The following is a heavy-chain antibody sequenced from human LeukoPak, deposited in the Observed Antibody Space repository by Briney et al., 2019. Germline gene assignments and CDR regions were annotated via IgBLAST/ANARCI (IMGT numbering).Heavy chain of an antibody. J-gene: IGHJ5*02. CDR2: ISYTGST. Sequence: SETLSLTCTVSGGSISNYYWSWIRQPPGEGLEWIGFISYTGSTNYNPSLKSRVTVSVDTSKNQFSLKVTSVTAAYTAVYYCARTIKTGNYYWFDPWGQGTLVTVSS. CDR3: ARTIKTGNYYWFDP. CDR1: GGSISNYY. D-gene: IGHD1-7*01. V-gene: IGHV4-59*01.